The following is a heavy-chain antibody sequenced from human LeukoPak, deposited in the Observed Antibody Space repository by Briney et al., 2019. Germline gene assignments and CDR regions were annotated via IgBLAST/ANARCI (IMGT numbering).Heavy chain of an antibody. V-gene: IGHV3-30*02. J-gene: IGHJ6*03. CDR3: AKDPTTYYYYYMDV. CDR2: IRYDGSNK. Sequence: GGSLRLSCAASGFTFSSYGMHWVRQAPGKGLEWVAFIRYDGSNKYYADSVKGRFTISRDNSKNTLYLQMNSLRAEDTAVCYCAKDPTTYYYYYMDVWGKGTTVTVSS. CDR1: GFTFSSYG. D-gene: IGHD1-1*01.